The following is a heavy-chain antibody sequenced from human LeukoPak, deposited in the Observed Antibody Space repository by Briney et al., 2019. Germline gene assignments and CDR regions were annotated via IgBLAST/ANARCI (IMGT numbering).Heavy chain of an antibody. CDR1: GYSISSGYY. Sequence: SETLSLTCTVSGYSISSGYYWGWIRQPPGKGLEWIAIIYHSGLTYFNPSLKSRVTTSVDTSKNQFFLYLTSVTAADTAVYYCASNLYGSGNYFAYWGQGTLVTVSS. V-gene: IGHV4-38-2*02. CDR2: IYHSGLT. J-gene: IGHJ4*02. CDR3: ASNLYGSGNYFAY. D-gene: IGHD3-10*01.